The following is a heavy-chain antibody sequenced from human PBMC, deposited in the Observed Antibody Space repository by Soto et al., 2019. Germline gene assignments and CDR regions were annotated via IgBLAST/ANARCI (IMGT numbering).Heavy chain of an antibody. J-gene: IGHJ4*02. D-gene: IGHD6-6*01. Sequence: QVQLQESGPGLVKPSQTLSLTCSISGASSSSGSYYWNWIRQHPEKGLEWIGYVHDSGTTYYNPSLKSRVTISAAPSKNHLSRKVTSVTAADTAVYYCARGIGYSDSSLYFDYWGQGTLVTVSS. CDR1: GASSSSGSYY. V-gene: IGHV4-31*03. CDR3: ARGIGYSDSSLYFDY. CDR2: VHDSGTT.